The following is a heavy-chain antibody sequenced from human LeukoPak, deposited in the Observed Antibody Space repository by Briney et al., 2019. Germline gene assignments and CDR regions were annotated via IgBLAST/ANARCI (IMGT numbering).Heavy chain of an antibody. Sequence: GGSLRLSCAASGFTFSSSAMNWGRQAPGKGLGLVSFISGYCGSTYYPDSVKGRFTISRDNSKITLYLQMNSLRAEDTAVYYCAKGPLLWDWGQGTLVTVSS. V-gene: IGHV3-23*01. CDR2: ISGYCGST. CDR1: GFTFSSSA. CDR3: AKGPLLWD. D-gene: IGHD2/OR15-2a*01. J-gene: IGHJ4*02.